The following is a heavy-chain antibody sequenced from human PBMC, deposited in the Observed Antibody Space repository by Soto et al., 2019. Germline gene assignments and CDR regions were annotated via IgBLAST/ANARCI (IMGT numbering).Heavy chain of an antibody. D-gene: IGHD3-10*01. V-gene: IGHV4-59*01. CDR2: IHSSEGA. CDR1: GRSISGDF. CDR3: ARGGASSRYFDY. J-gene: IGHJ4*02. Sequence: SETLSLTCTVSGRSISGDFWSWIRQPPGKGLEWIGFIHSSEGANYNPSFKSRLTMSVDTSKSQFSLKLTSVNTADTAVYYCARGGASSRYFDYWGQGTLVTVSS.